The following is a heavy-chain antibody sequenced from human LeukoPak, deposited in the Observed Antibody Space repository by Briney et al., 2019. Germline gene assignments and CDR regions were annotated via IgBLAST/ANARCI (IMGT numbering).Heavy chain of an antibody. Sequence: SETLSLTCTVSGGSISSYYWSWVRQPPGKGLEWIGYIYYSGSTNYNPSLKSRVTISVDTSKNQFSLKLSSVTAADTAVYYCAREVSDYGDYFYYYGMDVWGQGTTVTVSS. D-gene: IGHD4-17*01. V-gene: IGHV4-59*01. CDR3: AREVSDYGDYFYYYGMDV. J-gene: IGHJ6*02. CDR1: GGSISSYY. CDR2: IYYSGST.